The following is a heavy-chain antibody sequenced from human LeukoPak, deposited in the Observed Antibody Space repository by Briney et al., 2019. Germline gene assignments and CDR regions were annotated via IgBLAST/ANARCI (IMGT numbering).Heavy chain of an antibody. CDR1: GASISRPYW. CDR2: ISHSGTT. J-gene: IGHJ4*02. CDR3: ARDGGSDQYYFDN. V-gene: IGHV4-4*02. D-gene: IGHD6-19*01. Sequence: PSETLSLTCGVSGASISRPYWWSWVRQPPGKGLEWIAEISHSGTTHYNPSLKSRVIISVDKSKNQVFLKLNSVTAADTAMYYCARDGGSDQYYFDNWGQGTLVTVSS.